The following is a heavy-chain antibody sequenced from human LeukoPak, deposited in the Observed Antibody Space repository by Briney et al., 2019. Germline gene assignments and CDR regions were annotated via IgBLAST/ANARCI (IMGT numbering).Heavy chain of an antibody. CDR2: IKQDGSEK. CDR3: ARAGQPWFGESWMDV. V-gene: IGHV3-7*01. CDR1: GFTFSSYW. D-gene: IGHD3-10*01. J-gene: IGHJ6*02. Sequence: GGSLRLSCAASGFTFSSYWMSWVRQAPGKGLDWVANIKQDGSEKYYVDSVKGRFTISRDNAKNSLYLQMNSLRAEDTAVYYCARAGQPWFGESWMDVWGQGTTVIVSS.